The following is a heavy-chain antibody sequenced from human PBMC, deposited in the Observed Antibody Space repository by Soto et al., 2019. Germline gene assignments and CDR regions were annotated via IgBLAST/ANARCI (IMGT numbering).Heavy chain of an antibody. Sequence: QVQLQESGPGLVKPSQTLSLTCTVSSDSISSGGYYWSWIRQHPGKGLEWIGYIYYSGSTYYNPSLKGRVTISVDTSKNQFSLKLSSVTAADTAVYYCAAYCGGDCAPFDYWGQGTLVTVSS. J-gene: IGHJ4*02. V-gene: IGHV4-31*03. D-gene: IGHD2-21*02. CDR1: SDSISSGGYY. CDR2: IYYSGST. CDR3: AAYCGGDCAPFDY.